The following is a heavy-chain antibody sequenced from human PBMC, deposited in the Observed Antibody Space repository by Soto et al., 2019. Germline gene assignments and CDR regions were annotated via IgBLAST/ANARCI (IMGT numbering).Heavy chain of an antibody. V-gene: IGHV1-69*06. J-gene: IGHJ6*02. Sequence: SVKVSCKASGGTFSSYAISWVRQAPGQGLEWMGGIIPIFGTANYAQKFQGRVTITADKSTSTAYMELSSLRSEDTAVYYCARWGYSSSWSGYYYYGMDVWGQGTTVTVSS. CDR3: ARWGYSSSWSGYYYYGMDV. CDR1: GGTFSSYA. D-gene: IGHD6-13*01. CDR2: IIPIFGTA.